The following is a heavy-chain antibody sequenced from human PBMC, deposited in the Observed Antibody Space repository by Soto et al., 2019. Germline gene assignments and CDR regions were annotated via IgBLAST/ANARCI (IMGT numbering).Heavy chain of an antibody. CDR3: AAEAYYDSSGYNDY. CDR2: IVVGSGNT. D-gene: IGHD3-22*01. J-gene: IGHJ4*02. Sequence: EASVKVSCKASGFTFTSSAVQWVRQARGQRLEWIGWIVVGSGNTNYAQKFQERVTITRDMYTSTAYMELSSLRSEDTAVYYCAAEAYYDSSGYNDYWGQGTLVTVSS. CDR1: GFTFTSSA. V-gene: IGHV1-58*01.